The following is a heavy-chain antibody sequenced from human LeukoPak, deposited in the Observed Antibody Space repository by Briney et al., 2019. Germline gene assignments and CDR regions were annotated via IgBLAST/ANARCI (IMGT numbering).Heavy chain of an antibody. D-gene: IGHD2-21*02. J-gene: IGHJ3*01. V-gene: IGHV3-72*01. CDR2: SRNKDNGYRT. CDR1: GFPLRVHY. CDR3: ARAGLVVVTAQKPDAFDV. Sequence: GGSLRLSCGASGFPLRVHYTVGVRQAPGGGLEGGGRSRNKDNGYRTEYAASVKGRFTISRDETKNSLYLQMNSLETEDTAVYYCARAGLVVVTAQKPDAFDVWGQGTMVTVSS.